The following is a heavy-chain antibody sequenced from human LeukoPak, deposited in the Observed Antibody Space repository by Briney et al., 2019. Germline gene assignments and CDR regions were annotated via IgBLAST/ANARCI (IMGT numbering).Heavy chain of an antibody. D-gene: IGHD3-3*01. Sequence: SETLSLTCTVSGGSISSGGYYWSWIRQHPGKGLEWIGYIYYSGSTYYNPSLKSRVTISVDTSKNQFSLKLSSVTAADTAVYYCARDFRLTIFGAPSGSYYGMDVWGQGTTVTVSS. J-gene: IGHJ6*02. V-gene: IGHV4-31*03. CDR3: ARDFRLTIFGAPSGSYYGMDV. CDR1: GGSISSGGYY. CDR2: IYYSGST.